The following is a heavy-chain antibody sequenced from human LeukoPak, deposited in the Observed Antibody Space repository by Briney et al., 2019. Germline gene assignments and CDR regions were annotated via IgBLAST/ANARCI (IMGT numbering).Heavy chain of an antibody. J-gene: IGHJ4*02. CDR2: IRTSGSTM. CDR3: VRMNYVSSGWGAPFDH. Sequence: GGSLRLSCAASGFTFSSYWMSWVRQAPGKGLGWLSYIRTSGSTMYYADSVKGRFTISRDNAKNSLYLQMNSLRAEDTALYYCVRMNYVSSGWGAPFDHWGQGTLVTVSS. V-gene: IGHV3-48*04. CDR1: GFTFSSYW. D-gene: IGHD1-7*01.